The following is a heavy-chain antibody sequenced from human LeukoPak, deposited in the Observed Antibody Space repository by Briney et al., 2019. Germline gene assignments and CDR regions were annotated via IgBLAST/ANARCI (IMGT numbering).Heavy chain of an antibody. V-gene: IGHV3-30-3*01. Sequence: GGSLRLSCAASGFTFSSYAMHWVRQAPGKGLEWVAVISYDGSNKYYADSVKGRFTISGDNSKNTLYLQMNSLRAEDTAVYYCARGGYSSSWYHFDYWGQGTLVTVSS. J-gene: IGHJ4*02. D-gene: IGHD6-13*01. CDR1: GFTFSSYA. CDR3: ARGGYSSSWYHFDY. CDR2: ISYDGSNK.